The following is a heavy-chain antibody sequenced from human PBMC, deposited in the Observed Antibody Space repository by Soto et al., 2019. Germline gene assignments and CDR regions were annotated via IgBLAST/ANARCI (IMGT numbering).Heavy chain of an antibody. D-gene: IGHD5-18*01. CDR2: TYYRPKWYN. V-gene: IGHV6-1*01. J-gene: IGHJ2*01. Sequence: SQTRSLTCXISGDSVSSNSAAWNWIRQSPSRGLEWLRRTYYRPKWYNDYAVSVKSRITINPGISKNQSSLQLSSVTTEDTFVYYCARVVTQYSYDSYFDLWGRGTLVTVSS. CDR1: GDSVSSNSAA. CDR3: ARVVTQYSYDSYFDL.